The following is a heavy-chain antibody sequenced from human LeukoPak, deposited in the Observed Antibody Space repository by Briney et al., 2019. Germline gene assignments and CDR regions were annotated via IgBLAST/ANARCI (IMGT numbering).Heavy chain of an antibody. CDR2: ISGNGFNT. J-gene: IGHJ4*02. Sequence: WGSLRLSCAASGFTFGFTFSRYAMNWVRQAPGKGLEWVSAISGNGFNTYYADSVKGRFTISRDNSKNTLYLQMNSLRAEDTAVYYCAKEGDSAWALKNFDYWGLGTLVTVSS. CDR3: AKEGDSAWALKNFDY. V-gene: IGHV3-23*01. CDR1: GFTFGFTFSRYA. D-gene: IGHD6-19*01.